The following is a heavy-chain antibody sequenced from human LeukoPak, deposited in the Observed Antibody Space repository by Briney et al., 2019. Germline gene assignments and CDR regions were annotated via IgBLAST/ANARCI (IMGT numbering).Heavy chain of an antibody. V-gene: IGHV3-23*01. CDR2: IRGRGDST. D-gene: IGHD3-10*01. CDR3: ASSIVRGGYGDYDY. Sequence: GGSLRLSCAASGFTFSDYVMSWVRQAPGKGLEWVSAIRGRGDSTFYPDSVKARFTSSRHSSRNTLYLQIHRLRAEDTAIYYCASSIVRGGYGDYDYWGQGTQVIVSS. CDR1: GFTFSDYV. J-gene: IGHJ4*02.